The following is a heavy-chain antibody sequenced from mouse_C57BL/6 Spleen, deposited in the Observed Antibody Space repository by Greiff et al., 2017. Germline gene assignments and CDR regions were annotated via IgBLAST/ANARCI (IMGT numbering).Heavy chain of an antibody. CDR2: IDLCGSYT. V-gene: IGHV1-59*01. CDR1: GYTFTSYW. CDR3: ARSGVLLRYFGY. Sequence: QVQLKQPGAELVRPGTSVKLSCKASGYTFTSYWMDWVKQRPGQGLEWIGVIDLCGSYTNYNQKIKGKVTLTVDKSSSTAYMQLISLTSEDTAVYYCARSGVLLRYFGYWGQGTTLTVSS. J-gene: IGHJ2*01.